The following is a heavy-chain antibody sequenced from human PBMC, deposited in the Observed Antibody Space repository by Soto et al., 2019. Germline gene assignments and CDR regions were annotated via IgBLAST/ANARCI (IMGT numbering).Heavy chain of an antibody. J-gene: IGHJ4*02. CDR3: ARDRCGSTSCYTPPYYFDY. CDR1: GGTFSSYA. CDR2: ILPTFGTA. V-gene: IGHV1-69*01. Sequence: QVQLVQSGAEVKKPGSSVKVSCKASGGTFSSYAISWVRQAPGQGLEWMGGILPTFGTANYAQKFQGRVTITADESTSTAYMELSSLRSEDTAVYYCARDRCGSTSCYTPPYYFDYWGQGTLVTVSS. D-gene: IGHD2-2*02.